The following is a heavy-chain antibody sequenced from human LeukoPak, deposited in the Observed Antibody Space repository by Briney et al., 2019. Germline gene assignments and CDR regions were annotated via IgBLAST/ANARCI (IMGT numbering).Heavy chain of an antibody. Sequence: GGSLRLSCEASGFTFSSYAMHWVRQAPGKGLEWVAVISYDGSNKYYADSVKGRFTISRDNSKNTLYLQMNSLRAEDTAVYYCARPRGGWSLDYWGQGTLVTVSS. J-gene: IGHJ4*02. V-gene: IGHV3-30*04. CDR1: GFTFSSYA. D-gene: IGHD2-15*01. CDR2: ISYDGSNK. CDR3: ARPRGGWSLDY.